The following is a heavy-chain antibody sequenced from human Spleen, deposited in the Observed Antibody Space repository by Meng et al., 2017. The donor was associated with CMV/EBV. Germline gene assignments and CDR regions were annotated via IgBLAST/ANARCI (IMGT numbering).Heavy chain of an antibody. V-gene: IGHV4-38-2*02. CDR1: GYSISSGYY. Sequence: SETLSLTCSVSGYSISSGYYWDWLRQPPGKGLEWIGTVYHDGTTYSNPSLKSRVTVSADTSKNYFSLRLNSVTAADTAVYYCASGDLRALGILFDSWGQGTLVTVSS. CDR3: ASGDLRALGILFDS. D-gene: IGHD3-10*01. CDR2: VYHDGTT. J-gene: IGHJ4*02.